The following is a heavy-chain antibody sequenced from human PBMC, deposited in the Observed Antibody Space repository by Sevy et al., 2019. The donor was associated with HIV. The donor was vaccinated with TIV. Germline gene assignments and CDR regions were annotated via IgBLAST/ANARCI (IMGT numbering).Heavy chain of an antibody. CDR2: ISYDGSNK. J-gene: IGHJ4*02. Sequence: GGSLRLSCAASGFTFSSYAMHWVRQAPGKGLEWVAVISYDGSNKYYADSVKGRFTISRDNSKNTLYLQMNSLRAEDTAVYYCVRSVGYSYGRVCQWPSDYWGQGTLVTVSS. CDR1: GFTFSSYA. D-gene: IGHD5-18*01. V-gene: IGHV3-30-3*01. CDR3: VRSVGYSYGRVCQWPSDY.